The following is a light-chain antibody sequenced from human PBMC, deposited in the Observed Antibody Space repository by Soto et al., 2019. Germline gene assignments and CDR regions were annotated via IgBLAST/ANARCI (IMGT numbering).Light chain of an antibody. CDR1: SSNIGTGYD. CDR2: GND. CDR3: QSYDKSLRGVV. V-gene: IGLV1-40*01. J-gene: IGLJ7*01. Sequence: QSVLTQPPSVSGAPGQRVTISCTGSSSNIGTGYDVHWYQQLPGTAPKLLIYGNDNRPSGVPDRFSGYRSGTSASLAITGIQADDEADYYCQSYDKSLRGVVFGGGTQLTVL.